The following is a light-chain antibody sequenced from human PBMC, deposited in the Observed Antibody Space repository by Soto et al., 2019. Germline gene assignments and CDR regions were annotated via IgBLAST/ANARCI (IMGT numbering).Light chain of an antibody. Sequence: DIQMTQSPSSVSAFVGDRVTFTCRASQDINTWLVWYQQKPGKAPKLLIYAASTLQGAVPSRFSGRGSGTDFSLTISSLQPEDFATYFCQQTNIFPFTFGQGTKV. CDR1: QDINTW. CDR3: QQTNIFPFT. CDR2: AAS. V-gene: IGKV1D-12*01. J-gene: IGKJ2*01.